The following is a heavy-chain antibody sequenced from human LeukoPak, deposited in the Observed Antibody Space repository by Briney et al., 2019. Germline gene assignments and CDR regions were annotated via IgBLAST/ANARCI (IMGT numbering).Heavy chain of an antibody. CDR3: ARDRGSSWTPEGFDY. J-gene: IGHJ4*02. Sequence: SETLSLTCTVSGGSISSGDYYWSWIRQPPGKGLEWIGYIYYGGSTYYNPSLKSRVTISVETSKNQFSLKLSSVTAADTAVYYCARDRGSSWTPEGFDYWGQGTLVTVSS. CDR1: GGSISSGDYY. D-gene: IGHD6-13*01. V-gene: IGHV4-30-4*01. CDR2: IYYGGST.